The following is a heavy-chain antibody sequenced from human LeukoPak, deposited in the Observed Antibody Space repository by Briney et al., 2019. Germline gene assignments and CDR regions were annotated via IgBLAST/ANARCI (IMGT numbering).Heavy chain of an antibody. D-gene: IGHD2-2*01. V-gene: IGHV3-30*02. CDR3: AKDGRYCSSTSCSPLYFDY. CDR2: IRYDGSNK. J-gene: IGHJ4*02. CDR1: GFTFSSYG. Sequence: GGSLRLSCAASGFTFSSYGMHWVRQAPGKGLEWVAFIRYDGSNKYYADSVKGRFTISRDNSKNTLYLQMNSLRAEDTAVYYCAKDGRYCSSTSCSPLYFDYWGQGTLVTVSS.